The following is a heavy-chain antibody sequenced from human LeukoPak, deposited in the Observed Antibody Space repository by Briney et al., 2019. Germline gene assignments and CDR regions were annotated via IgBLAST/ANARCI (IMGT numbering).Heavy chain of an antibody. Sequence: PSETLSLTCTVSGGSISKYYWSWLRQPAGKGLEWIGRMYSIGITNKHPSLQSRLTMSLDTSTNQFSLKLTSVTAADTAIYYCARDRPDGYSRGHYYYYMDVWGKGTTVTVS. V-gene: IGHV4-4*07. CDR2: MYSIGIT. CDR3: ARDRPDGYSRGHYYYYMDV. CDR1: GGSISKYY. D-gene: IGHD5-18*01. J-gene: IGHJ6*03.